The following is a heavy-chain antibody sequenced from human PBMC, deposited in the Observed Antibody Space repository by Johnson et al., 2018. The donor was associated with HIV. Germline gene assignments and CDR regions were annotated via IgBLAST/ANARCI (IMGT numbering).Heavy chain of an antibody. Sequence: VQLVESGGGLVQPGGSLRLSCAASGFTFSSYAMHWVRQAPGKGLEWVAVISYDGSNKYYADSVKGRFTISRDNSKNTLFLQMNSLKTEDTALYYCTAHYRNAFDIWGQGTMVTVSS. CDR2: ISYDGSNK. D-gene: IGHD1-26*01. V-gene: IGHV3-30-3*01. CDR3: TAHYRNAFDI. J-gene: IGHJ3*02. CDR1: GFTFSSYA.